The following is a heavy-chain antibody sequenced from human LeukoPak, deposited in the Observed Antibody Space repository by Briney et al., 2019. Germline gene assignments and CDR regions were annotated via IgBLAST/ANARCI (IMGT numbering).Heavy chain of an antibody. CDR2: ISAYNGNT. J-gene: IGHJ6*03. V-gene: IGHV1-18*01. CDR1: GYTFTSYG. CDR3: AREAWDIVVVPAAIGHYYYYMDV. D-gene: IGHD2-2*01. Sequence: GASVKVSCKASGYTFTSYGISWVRQAPGQGLEWMGWISAYNGNTSYAQKLQGRVTMTTDTSTSTAYMELRSLRSDDTAVYYCAREAWDIVVVPAAIGHYYYYMDVWGKGTTVTVSS.